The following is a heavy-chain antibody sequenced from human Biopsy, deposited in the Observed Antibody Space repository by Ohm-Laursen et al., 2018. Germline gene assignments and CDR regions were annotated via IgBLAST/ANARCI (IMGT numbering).Heavy chain of an antibody. J-gene: IGHJ6*02. D-gene: IGHD4-17*01. Sequence: SLRLSCAASGFTGYNNYMTCVRHAPGKGLEWVSLIYSGGDTRGADSVKGRFTISRDSSKNTLYLQMTSLRPEDTAVYYCAKPTTRYGDYIHYFSYYGLDVWGQGTTVTVSS. CDR3: AKPTTRYGDYIHYFSYYGLDV. CDR1: GFTGYNNY. CDR2: IYSGGDT. V-gene: IGHV3-66*04.